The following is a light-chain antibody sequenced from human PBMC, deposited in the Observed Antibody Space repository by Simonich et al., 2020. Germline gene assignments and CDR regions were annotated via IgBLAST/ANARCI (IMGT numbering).Light chain of an antibody. J-gene: IGKJ2*01. CDR2: DAS. V-gene: IGKV3-11*01. Sequence: EIVLTQSPATLSLSPGVRAILSCRASQSVSSYLAWYHQKPGQAPRLLIYDASNRAPGIPARFSGSGAGPDFTLTSSSLEPEDFAVYSCQQRSNWPPMYTFGQGTKLEIK. CDR1: QSVSSY. CDR3: QQRSNWPPMYT.